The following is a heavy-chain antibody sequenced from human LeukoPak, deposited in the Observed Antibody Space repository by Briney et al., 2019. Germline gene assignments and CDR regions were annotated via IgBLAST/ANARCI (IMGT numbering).Heavy chain of an antibody. D-gene: IGHD6-13*01. CDR3: AKSEYSSSWLNDY. CDR2: ISGSGGST. Sequence: GGSLRLSCAASGFTFSSYWMSWVRQAPGKGLEWVSAISGSGGSTYYADSVKGRFTISRDNSKNTLYLQMNSLRAEDTAVYYCAKSEYSSSWLNDYWGQGTLVTVSS. J-gene: IGHJ4*02. V-gene: IGHV3-23*01. CDR1: GFTFSSYW.